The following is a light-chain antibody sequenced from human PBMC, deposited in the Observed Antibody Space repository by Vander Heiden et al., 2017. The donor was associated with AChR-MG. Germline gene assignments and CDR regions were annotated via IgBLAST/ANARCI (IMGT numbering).Light chain of an antibody. V-gene: IGLV1-44*01. J-gene: IGLJ2*01. CDR2: TNN. CDR1: SSNIGSNT. Sequence: QSVLTQPPSASGTPGQRVTISCSGSSSNIGSNTVNWYQQLPGTAPKLRSSTNNQRPSGVPDRFSGSKSGTSASLAISGLQSEDEADYYCAAWDDSLNGGGFGGGTKLTVL. CDR3: AAWDDSLNGGG.